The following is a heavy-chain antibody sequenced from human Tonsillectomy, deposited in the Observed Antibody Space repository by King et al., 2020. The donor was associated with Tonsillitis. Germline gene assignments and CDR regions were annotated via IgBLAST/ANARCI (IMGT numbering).Heavy chain of an antibody. CDR3: ANSIGIATFDN. CDR1: GFTFSRYG. V-gene: IGHV3-30*02. Sequence: VQLVESGGGVVQPGGSLRLSCAASGFTFSRYGMHWVRQAPGKGLEWVAFIRYDGSNKYYADSVKGRFTISRDNSKNTLYLEMNSLTVEDTAVYYCANSIGIATFDNWGQGILVTVSS. J-gene: IGHJ4*02. D-gene: IGHD2-21*01. CDR2: IRYDGSNK.